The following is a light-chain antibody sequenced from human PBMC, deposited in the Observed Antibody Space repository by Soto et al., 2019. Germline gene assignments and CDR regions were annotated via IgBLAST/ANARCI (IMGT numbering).Light chain of an antibody. CDR1: QSVSSSY. V-gene: IGKV3-20*01. Sequence: EIVLTQSPGTLSLSPGERATLSCRASQSVSSSYLAWYQQKPGQAPRLHIYGASSRATGIPDRFGGSGSGTDFTLTISRLEPEDFAVYYCQQYGSPSFTFGPGTKVDIK. CDR2: GAS. CDR3: QQYGSPSFT. J-gene: IGKJ3*01.